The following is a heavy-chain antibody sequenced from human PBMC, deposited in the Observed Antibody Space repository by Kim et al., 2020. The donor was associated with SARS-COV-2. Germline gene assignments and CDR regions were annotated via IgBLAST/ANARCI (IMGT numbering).Heavy chain of an antibody. J-gene: IGHJ4*02. CDR3: ARDPLYYSDSSGYYFDY. D-gene: IGHD3-22*01. V-gene: IGHV1-46*01. Sequence: KFQGRVTMARDTSTRTVYMELSSLRSDDTAVYYCARDPLYYSDSSGYYFDYWGQGTLVTVSS.